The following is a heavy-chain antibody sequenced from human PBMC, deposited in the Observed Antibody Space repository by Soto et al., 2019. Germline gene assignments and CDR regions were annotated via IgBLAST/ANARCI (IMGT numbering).Heavy chain of an antibody. CDR2: IYYTGST. D-gene: IGHD2-21*02. CDR3: ARTIVVVTAANWFDP. Sequence: PSETLSLTCTVSGGSISSSRYYWVWIRQPPGKGLEWIGSIYYTGSTYYNPSLKSRVTISVDTSKNQFSLKLSSVTAADTAVYYCARTIVVVTAANWFDPWGQGTLVTVSS. J-gene: IGHJ5*02. CDR1: GGSISSSRYY. V-gene: IGHV4-39*01.